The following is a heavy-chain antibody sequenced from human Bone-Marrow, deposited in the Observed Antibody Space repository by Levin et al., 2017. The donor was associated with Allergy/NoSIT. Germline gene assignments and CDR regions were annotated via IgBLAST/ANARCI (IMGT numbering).Heavy chain of an antibody. J-gene: IGHJ4*02. CDR3: ARGHGYGSGTSHFDF. V-gene: IGHV4-34*01. D-gene: IGHD3-10*01. Sequence: PSETLSLTCAVSGGSLNTYYWNWIRQAPGKGLEWIGEISQSGRTNYNPSLKSRLTLSVDTSKNQVSLRLHSMAAADTAVYYCARGHGYGSGTSHFDFWGQGNQVTVSS. CDR2: ISQSGRT. CDR1: GGSLNTYY.